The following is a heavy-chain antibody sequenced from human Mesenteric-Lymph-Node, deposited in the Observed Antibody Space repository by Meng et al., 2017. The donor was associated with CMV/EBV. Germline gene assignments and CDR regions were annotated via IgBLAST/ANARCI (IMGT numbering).Heavy chain of an antibody. J-gene: IGHJ4*02. CDR1: GGSVSSGSYY. D-gene: IGHD2-15*01. Sequence: SETLSLTCTVSGGSVSSGSYYWSWIRQPPGKGLEWIGYIYYSGSTNYNPSLKSRVTISVDMSKNHFSLELRSLTAADTAVYYCAREGVGAFDYWGQGILVTVSS. CDR3: AREGVGAFDY. CDR2: IYYSGST. V-gene: IGHV4-61*01.